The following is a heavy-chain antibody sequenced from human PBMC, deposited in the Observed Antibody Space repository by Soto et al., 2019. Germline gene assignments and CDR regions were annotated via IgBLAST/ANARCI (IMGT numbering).Heavy chain of an antibody. J-gene: IGHJ6*03. D-gene: IGHD4-4*01. CDR2: IYYSGST. Sequence: SETLSLTCTVSGGSISSYYWSWIRQPPGKGLEWIGYIYYSGSTNYNPSLKSRVTISVDTSKNQFSLKLSSVTAADTAVYYCESLQGYYSYMDVWGKGAALTVSS. V-gene: IGHV4-59*01. CDR3: ESLQGYYSYMDV. CDR1: GGSISSYY.